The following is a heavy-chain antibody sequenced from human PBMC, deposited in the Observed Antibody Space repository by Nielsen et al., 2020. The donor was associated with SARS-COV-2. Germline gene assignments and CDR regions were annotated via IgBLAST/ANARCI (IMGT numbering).Heavy chain of an antibody. CDR2: IYYSGST. CDR1: GGSISSSSYY. Sequence: SGTLSLTCTVSGGSISSSSYYWGWIRQPPGKGLEWIGSIYYSGSTYYNPSLKSRVTISVDTSKNQFSLKLSSVTAADTAVYYCARDSPGEARFLEWLLYHFDYWGQVTLVTVSS. V-gene: IGHV4-39*07. D-gene: IGHD3-3*01. CDR3: ARDSPGEARFLEWLLYHFDY. J-gene: IGHJ4*02.